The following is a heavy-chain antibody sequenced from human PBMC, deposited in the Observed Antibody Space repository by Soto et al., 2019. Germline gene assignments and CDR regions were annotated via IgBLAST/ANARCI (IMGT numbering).Heavy chain of an antibody. CDR2: IDYVGST. D-gene: IGHD3-10*01. CDR1: GDSINSRY. J-gene: IGHJ5*02. CDR3: ARGWGTMVRGVFDP. Sequence: PSETLSLTCSVSGDSINSRYWSWIRQPPGKGLEWIGYIDYVGSTNYNPSLKSRVTISVDTSKNQFSLKLSSVTAADTAVYYCARGWGTMVRGVFDPWGQGTLVTVSS. V-gene: IGHV4-59*11.